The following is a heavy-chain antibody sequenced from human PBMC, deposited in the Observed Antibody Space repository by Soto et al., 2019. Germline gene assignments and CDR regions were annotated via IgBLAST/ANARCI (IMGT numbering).Heavy chain of an antibody. J-gene: IGHJ5*02. CDR3: AREVFGSGTYWFDP. Sequence: ASVKVSCKASGYSFSSYVMHWVRQAPGQSLEWMGWINAGNGNTKYSQNFQGRVIITRDTSARTAYMELSSLRSEDTAVYYCAREVFGSGTYWFDPWGQGTLVTVSS. D-gene: IGHD3-10*01. CDR2: INAGNGNT. V-gene: IGHV1-3*01. CDR1: GYSFSSYV.